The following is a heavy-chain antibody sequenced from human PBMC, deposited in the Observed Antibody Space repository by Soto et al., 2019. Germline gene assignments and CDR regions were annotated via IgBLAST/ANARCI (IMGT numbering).Heavy chain of an antibody. CDR1: GSTFSNDW. Sequence: EVQLVESGGGLLQPGGSLRLSCAVSGSTFSNDWMHWVRQAPGKGLVWVSHINSDGSSTNYADFVKGRFTSARDNAKNTVYLQMNSLRAEDTAVYYCARDRSYSLDVWGQGTTVNVSS. V-gene: IGHV3-74*01. CDR3: ARDRSYSLDV. CDR2: INSDGSST. J-gene: IGHJ6*02.